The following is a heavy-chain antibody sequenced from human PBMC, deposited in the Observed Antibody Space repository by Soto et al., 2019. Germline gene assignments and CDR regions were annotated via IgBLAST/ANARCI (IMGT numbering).Heavy chain of an antibody. V-gene: IGHV3-73*01. CDR2: IRSKANSYAT. CDR3: TRHDSSSSESHFDY. D-gene: IGHD6-6*01. CDR1: GFTFSGSA. Sequence: GGSLRLSCAASGFTFSGSAMHWVRQASGKGLEWVGRIRSKANSYATAYAASVKGRFTISRDDSKNTAYLQMNSLKTEDTAVYYCTRHDSSSSESHFDYWGQGTLVTVSS. J-gene: IGHJ4*02.